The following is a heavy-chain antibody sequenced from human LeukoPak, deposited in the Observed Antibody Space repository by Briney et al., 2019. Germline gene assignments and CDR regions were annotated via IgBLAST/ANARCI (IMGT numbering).Heavy chain of an antibody. Sequence: PGGSLRLSCAASGFSFNSYSMNWVRQAPGKGLEWISYITGSGSDRVYKMYGDSVRGRFTISRDDAKKSLYPQMTSLRAEDTAVYYCTRDGGYSGFDFDYWGQGVLVTVSS. D-gene: IGHD5-12*01. CDR2: ITGSGSDRV. J-gene: IGHJ4*02. V-gene: IGHV3-21*05. CDR3: TRDGGYSGFDFDY. CDR1: GFSFNSYS.